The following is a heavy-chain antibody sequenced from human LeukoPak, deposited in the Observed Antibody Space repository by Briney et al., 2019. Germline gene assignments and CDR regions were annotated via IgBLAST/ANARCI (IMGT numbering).Heavy chain of an antibody. CDR3: AKGAYCGAYCYPYYFDY. CDR1: GFTFHDYY. CDR2: ISGDSTYT. J-gene: IGHJ4*02. V-gene: IGHV3-11*05. D-gene: IGHD2-21*01. Sequence: GGSLRLSCAASGFTFHDYYMAWVRQGPGKGPEWVAHISGDSTYTNYVDSVKGRFTISRDNAKNSVSLHMNSLGAEDTAVYFCAKGAYCGAYCYPYYFDYWGQGALVTVSS.